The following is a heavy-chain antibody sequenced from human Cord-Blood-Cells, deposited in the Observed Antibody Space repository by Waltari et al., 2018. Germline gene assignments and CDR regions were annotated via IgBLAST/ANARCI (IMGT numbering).Heavy chain of an antibody. CDR3: ARYWGSDAFDI. Sequence: VRQAPGQGLEWMGWISAYNGNTNYAQKLQRRVTMTTDTSTSTAYMELRSLRSDDTAVYYCARYWGSDAFDIWGQGTMVTVSS. D-gene: IGHD2-8*02. J-gene: IGHJ3*02. V-gene: IGHV1-18*01. CDR2: ISAYNGNT.